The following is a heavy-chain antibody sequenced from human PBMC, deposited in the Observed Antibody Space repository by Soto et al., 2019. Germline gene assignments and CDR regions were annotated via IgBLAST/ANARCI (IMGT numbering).Heavy chain of an antibody. CDR3: AKDQCFDWLPAVG. J-gene: IGHJ4*02. CDR2: ISGSGGST. CDR1: GYTFSSYA. D-gene: IGHD3-9*01. Sequence: GGSLRLSCAASGYTFSSYAMSWVRQAPGKGLEWVSAISGSGGSTYYADSVKGRFTISRDNSKNTLYLQMNSLRAEDTAVYYCAKDQCFDWLPAVGWGQRTLVTVSS. V-gene: IGHV3-23*01.